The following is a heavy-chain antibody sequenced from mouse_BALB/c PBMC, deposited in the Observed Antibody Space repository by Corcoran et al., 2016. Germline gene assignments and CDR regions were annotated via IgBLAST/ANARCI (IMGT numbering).Heavy chain of an antibody. CDR1: GYSFTGYY. Sequence: EVQLQQSGPELVKPGASVKISCKASGYSFTGYYMHWVKQSHVKSLEWIGRINPYNGATSYNQNFKDKASLTVDKSSSTAYMELHSLTSEDSAVYYCARGVRLFDYWGQGTTLTVSS. D-gene: IGHD1-2*01. V-gene: IGHV1-26*01. CDR3: ARGVRLFDY. CDR2: INPYNGAT. J-gene: IGHJ2*01.